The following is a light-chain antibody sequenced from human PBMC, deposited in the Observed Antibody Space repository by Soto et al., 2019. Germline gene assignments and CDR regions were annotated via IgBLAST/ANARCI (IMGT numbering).Light chain of an antibody. CDR1: QDISNY. CDR3: QQYENLPT. CDR2: DVS. Sequence: DIQMTQSPPSLSVSVGDRVTITFQASQDISNYLHWFQQKPGKAPQLLIFDVSNLQTGVPSRFSGGGSGTDFALTISRLQPEDIATYYCQQYENLPTFGQGTRLEI. J-gene: IGKJ5*01. V-gene: IGKV1-33*01.